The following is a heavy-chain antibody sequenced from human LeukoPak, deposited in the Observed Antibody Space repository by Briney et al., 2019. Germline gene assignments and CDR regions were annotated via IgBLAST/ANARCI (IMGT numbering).Heavy chain of an antibody. CDR1: GGSFSSHA. Sequence: GASVKVSCKASGGSFSSHAVGWVRQAPGQGLEWLGGTIPLFGTTRYAQKFQGRVTITTDESTRTAYMDLSSLTSEDTAVYYCARGSWDDVGCYYYYYMDVWGKGSTVTVSS. CDR2: TIPLFGTT. V-gene: IGHV1-69*05. D-gene: IGHD1-1*01. J-gene: IGHJ6*03. CDR3: ARGSWDDVGCYYYYYMDV.